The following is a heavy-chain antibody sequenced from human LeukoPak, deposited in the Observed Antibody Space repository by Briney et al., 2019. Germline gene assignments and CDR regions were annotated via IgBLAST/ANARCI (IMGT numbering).Heavy chain of an antibody. CDR2: ISSSSSYI. D-gene: IGHD2-21*02. CDR1: GFTFSSYS. V-gene: IGHV3-21*01. CDR3: ARESRVTAPFDY. Sequence: GGSLRLSCAASGFTFSSYSMNWVRQAPGKGLEWVSSISSSSSYIYYADSVKGRFTISRDNAKNSLYLQMNSLRAEDTAVYYCARESRVTAPFDYWGQGTLVTVSS. J-gene: IGHJ4*02.